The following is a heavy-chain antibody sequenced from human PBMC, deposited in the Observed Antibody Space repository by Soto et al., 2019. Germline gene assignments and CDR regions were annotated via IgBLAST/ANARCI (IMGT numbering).Heavy chain of an antibody. CDR3: AKVPPRSSGWSAEGDY. V-gene: IGHV3-23*01. CDR1: GFTFSSYA. D-gene: IGHD6-19*01. CDR2: ISGSGGST. Sequence: PGGSLRLSCAASGFTFSSYAMSWVRQAPGKGLEWVSAISGSGGSTYYADSVKGRFTISRDNSKNTLYLQMNSLRAEDTALYYCAKVPPRSSGWSAEGDYWGQGTLVTVSS. J-gene: IGHJ4*02.